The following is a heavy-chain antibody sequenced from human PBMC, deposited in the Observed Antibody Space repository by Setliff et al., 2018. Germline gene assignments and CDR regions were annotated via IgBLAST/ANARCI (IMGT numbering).Heavy chain of an antibody. Sequence: SVKVSCKASGGTFSSYGISWVRQAPGQGLEWMGGTIPIFGSTNYAQKFQDRVTIITDESTSTAYMELSSLRTEDAAVYYCAREGVDTRSSTDYRYYMDVWGKGTTVTVSS. CDR3: AREGVDTRSSTDYRYYMDV. J-gene: IGHJ6*03. CDR2: TIPIFGST. V-gene: IGHV1-69*05. CDR1: GGTFSSYG. D-gene: IGHD5-18*01.